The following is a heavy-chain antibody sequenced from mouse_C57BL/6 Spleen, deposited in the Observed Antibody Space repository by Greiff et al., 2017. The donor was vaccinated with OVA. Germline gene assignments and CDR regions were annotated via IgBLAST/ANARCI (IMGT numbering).Heavy chain of an antibody. CDR3: ARLGYYDYDESYFDY. CDR2: FYPGSGST. CDR1: GYTFTSYW. Sequence: VQLQQPGAELVKPGASVKMSCKASGYTFTSYWITWVKQRPGQGLEWIGDFYPGSGSTNYNEKFKSKATLTVDTSSSTAYMQLSSLTSEDSAVYYCARLGYYDYDESYFDYWGQGTTLTVSS. D-gene: IGHD2-4*01. J-gene: IGHJ2*01. V-gene: IGHV1-55*01.